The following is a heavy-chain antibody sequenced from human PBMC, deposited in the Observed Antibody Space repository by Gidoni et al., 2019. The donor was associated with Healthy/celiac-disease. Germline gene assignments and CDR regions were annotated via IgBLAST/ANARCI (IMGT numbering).Heavy chain of an antibody. D-gene: IGHD2-2*01. CDR2: ISYDGSNK. Sequence: QVQLVESGGGVVQPGRSLGLSCAASGFPFSSYVLHWVRQAPGKGLEWVAVISYDGSNKYYADSVKGRFTISRDNSKNTLYLQMNSLRAEDTAVYYCARDPDCSSTSCYEPPYFDYWGQGTLVTVSS. CDR1: GFPFSSYV. V-gene: IGHV3-30-3*01. J-gene: IGHJ4*02. CDR3: ARDPDCSSTSCYEPPYFDY.